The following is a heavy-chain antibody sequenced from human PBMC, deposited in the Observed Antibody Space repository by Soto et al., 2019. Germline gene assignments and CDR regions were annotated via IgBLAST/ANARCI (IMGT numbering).Heavy chain of an antibody. CDR2: MNPNSGNT. V-gene: IGHV1-8*01. CDR3: ASEAARWTDRWYLGMVG. Sequence: AASVKVSCKASGYTFTSYDINWVRQATGQGLEWMGWMNPNSGNTGYAQKFQGRVTMTRNTSISTAYMELSSLRSEDTAVYYCASEAARWTDRWYLGMVGWGQGTTVTVSS. D-gene: IGHD6-6*01. CDR1: GYTFTSYD. J-gene: IGHJ6*02.